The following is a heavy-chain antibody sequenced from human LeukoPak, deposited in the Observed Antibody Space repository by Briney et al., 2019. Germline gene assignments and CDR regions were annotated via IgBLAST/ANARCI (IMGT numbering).Heavy chain of an antibody. J-gene: IGHJ4*02. CDR3: ARGAPPQN. V-gene: IGHV4-61*02. CDR2: IYTSGST. CDR1: GGSISSGSYY. Sequence: SETLSLTCTVSGGSISSGSYYWSWIRQPAGKGPEWIGRIYTSGSTNYNPSLKSRVTISIDTSKKHFSLKLTSVTAADTAVYYCARGAPPQNWGQGTLVTVSS.